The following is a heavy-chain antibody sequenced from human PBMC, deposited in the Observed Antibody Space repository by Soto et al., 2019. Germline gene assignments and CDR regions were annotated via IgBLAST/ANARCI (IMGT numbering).Heavy chain of an antibody. D-gene: IGHD2-15*01. J-gene: IGHJ3*02. V-gene: IGHV3-11*01. CDR1: GFTFSDYY. CDR3: ARAYSDAFDI. Sequence: WGSLRLSCAASGFTFSDYYMTWIRQAPGKGLEWASYISSSGTGIYYADSVKGRFTISRDNAKNSLYLQMSSLRAEDTAVYFCARAYSDAFDIWGQGTMVTVSS. CDR2: ISSSGTGI.